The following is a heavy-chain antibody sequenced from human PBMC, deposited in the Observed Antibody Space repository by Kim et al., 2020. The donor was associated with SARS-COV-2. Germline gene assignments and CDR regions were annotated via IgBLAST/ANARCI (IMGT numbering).Heavy chain of an antibody. D-gene: IGHD3-10*01. CDR1: GFTFSSYA. J-gene: IGHJ4*02. CDR3: ARDILLWFGAFDY. V-gene: IGHV3-30*04. CDR2: ISYDGSNK. Sequence: GGSLRLSCAASGFTFSSYAMHWVRQAPGKGLEWVAVISYDGSNKYYADSVKGRFTISRDNSKNTLYLQMNSLRAEDTAVYYCARDILLWFGAFDYWGQGTLCTVSS.